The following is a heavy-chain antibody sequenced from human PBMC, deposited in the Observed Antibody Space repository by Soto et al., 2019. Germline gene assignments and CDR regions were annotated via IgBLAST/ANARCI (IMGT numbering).Heavy chain of an antibody. Sequence: ASVKVSCTGIEYTFSGHYVHWVRQAPGQGLEWMGWINPTSGGTKYAQKFRGRVTMTRDTSISTAYLELSRLRSDDTAVYYCAKENWANPDSWGQGTLVTVSS. CDR3: AKENWANPDS. D-gene: IGHD7-27*01. CDR1: EYTFSGHY. V-gene: IGHV1-2*02. J-gene: IGHJ4*02. CDR2: INPTSGGT.